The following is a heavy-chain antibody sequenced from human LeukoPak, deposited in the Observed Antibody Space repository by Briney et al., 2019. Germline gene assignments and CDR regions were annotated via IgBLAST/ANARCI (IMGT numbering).Heavy chain of an antibody. CDR3: ARATATNYDFWSGPPQYFQH. V-gene: IGHV4-59*12. D-gene: IGHD3-3*01. J-gene: IGHJ1*01. Sequence: PSETLSLTCTVSGGSISSYYWSWIRQPPRKGLEWIGYLYYSGSTNYNPSLKSRVTISVDTSKNQFSLKLSSVTAADTAVYYCARATATNYDFWSGPPQYFQHWGQGTLVTVSS. CDR1: GGSISSYY. CDR2: LYYSGST.